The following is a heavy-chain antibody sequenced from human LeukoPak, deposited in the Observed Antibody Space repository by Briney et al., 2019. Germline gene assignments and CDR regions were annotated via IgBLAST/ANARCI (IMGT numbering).Heavy chain of an antibody. Sequence: PGGSLRLSCAASGFTFGDYAMHLVRQAPGKGLQWVSGISWSGGGIGYADSVKGRFTISRDNAKNSLFLQMNSLRPEDTAFYYWAKGQDSGYASQPDYWGQGALVTVSS. CDR1: GFTFGDYA. CDR3: AKGQDSGYASQPDY. D-gene: IGHD5-12*01. J-gene: IGHJ4*02. CDR2: ISWSGGGI. V-gene: IGHV3-9*01.